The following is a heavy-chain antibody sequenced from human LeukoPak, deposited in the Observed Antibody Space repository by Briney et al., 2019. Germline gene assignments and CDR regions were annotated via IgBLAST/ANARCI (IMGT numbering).Heavy chain of an antibody. CDR1: GYTFDIYN. D-gene: IGHD4-11*01. CDR2: MNPRTGFA. V-gene: IGHV1-8*01. CDR3: ARGGIRDSNNVNYLYMDV. Sequence: GASVKVSCKASGYTFDIYNVHWVRQATGKGLEWMGWMNPRTGFAGYAQKFQDRVNMTRNTFIATAYMELTSLRSEDTAVYFCARGGIRDSNNVNYLYMDVWGKGTTVIVSS. J-gene: IGHJ6*04.